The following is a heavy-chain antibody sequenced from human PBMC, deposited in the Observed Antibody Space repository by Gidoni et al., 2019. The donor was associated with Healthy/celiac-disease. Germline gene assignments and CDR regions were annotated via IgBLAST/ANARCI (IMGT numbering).Heavy chain of an antibody. J-gene: IGHJ4*02. CDR3: VSSTRYYGSGSYFFDY. CDR1: GFTFSSYW. D-gene: IGHD3-10*01. Sequence: EVQLLESGGGLVQPGGSLRLSCAASGFTFSSYWMSWVRQAPGKGLEWVANIKQDGSEKYYVDSVKGRFTISRDNAKNSLYLQMNSLRAEDTAVYYCVSSTRYYGSGSYFFDYWGQGTLVTVSS. CDR2: IKQDGSEK. V-gene: IGHV3-7*01.